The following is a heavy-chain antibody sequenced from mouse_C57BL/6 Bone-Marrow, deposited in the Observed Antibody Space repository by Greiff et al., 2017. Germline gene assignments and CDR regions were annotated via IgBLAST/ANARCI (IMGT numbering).Heavy chain of an antibody. CDR1: GFNIKDDY. V-gene: IGHV14-4*01. CDR2: IDPETGDT. J-gene: IGHJ2*01. Sequence: VTLKESGAELVRPGASVKLSCTASGFNIKDDYMHWVKQRPEQGLERIGWIDPETGDTEYASKFQGKATITADASSNTAYLQLSSRTSEDTAVYYCTTWGYWGQSTTRTVFS. CDR3: TTWGY.